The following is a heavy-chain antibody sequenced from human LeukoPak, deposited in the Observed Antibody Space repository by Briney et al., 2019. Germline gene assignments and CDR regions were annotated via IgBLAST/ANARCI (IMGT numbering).Heavy chain of an antibody. CDR3: ARTYYYDSSGYYYSQPNWFDP. D-gene: IGHD3-22*01. CDR1: GGSISSSSYY. V-gene: IGHV4-39*07. J-gene: IGHJ5*02. Sequence: SETLSLTCTVSGGSISSSSYYWGWIRQPPGKGLEWIGSIYYSGSTYYSPSLKSRVTISVDTSKNQFSLKLSSVTAADTAVYYCARTYYYDSSGYYYSQPNWFDPWGQGTLVTVSS. CDR2: IYYSGST.